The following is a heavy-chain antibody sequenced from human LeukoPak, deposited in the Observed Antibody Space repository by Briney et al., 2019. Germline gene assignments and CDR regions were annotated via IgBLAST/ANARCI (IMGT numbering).Heavy chain of an antibody. CDR2: ISGRGINT. J-gene: IGHJ3*02. Sequence: GGSLRLSCAASGFTFGIYAMSWVRQAPGKGLEWVSSISGRGINTYYADSVKGRFTISRDNSKNTLNLQMNSLRAEDTAIYYCVKISGSGAHFDIWGQGTMVTVSS. D-gene: IGHD3-10*01. V-gene: IGHV3-23*01. CDR3: VKISGSGAHFDI. CDR1: GFTFGIYA.